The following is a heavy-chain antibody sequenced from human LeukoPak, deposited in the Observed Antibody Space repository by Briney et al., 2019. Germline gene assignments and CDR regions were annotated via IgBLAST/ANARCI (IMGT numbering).Heavy chain of an antibody. Sequence: GGSLRLSCAASGFTFSSYSMNWVRQAPGKGLEWVSSISSSSSYIYYADSVKGRFTISRDNAKNSLYLQMNSLRAEDTAVYYCARLADYGRFYGMDVWGQGITVTVSS. V-gene: IGHV3-21*01. CDR2: ISSSSSYI. CDR3: ARLADYGRFYGMDV. D-gene: IGHD4-17*01. CDR1: GFTFSSYS. J-gene: IGHJ6*02.